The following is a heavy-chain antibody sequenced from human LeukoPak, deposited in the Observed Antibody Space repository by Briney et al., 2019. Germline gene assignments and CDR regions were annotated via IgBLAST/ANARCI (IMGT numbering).Heavy chain of an antibody. CDR2: IYPRDSDT. CDR3: ARHWGGYFDS. J-gene: IGHJ4*02. Sequence: GESLKISCKGSGSSFTSNWIGWVRQMPGKGLKWMGIIYPRDSDTRYSPSFQGQVTISADKSINTAYLQWTSLKASDTAIYYCARHWGGYFDSWGQGTLVTVSS. V-gene: IGHV5-51*01. CDR1: GSSFTSNW. D-gene: IGHD3-16*01.